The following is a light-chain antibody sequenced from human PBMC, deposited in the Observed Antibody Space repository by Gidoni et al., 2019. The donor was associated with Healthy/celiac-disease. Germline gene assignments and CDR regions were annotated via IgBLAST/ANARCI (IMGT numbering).Light chain of an antibody. CDR1: QGISSY. V-gene: IGKV1-9*01. CDR2: AAS. J-gene: IGKJ1*01. CDR3: QQLNSYPRT. Sequence: DTQLTQPLSFLSVPVGDRVTITCRASQGISSYLAWYQQKPGKAPKLLIYAASTLQSGVPSRFSGSGSGTEFTLTISSLQPEDFATYYCQQLNSYPRTFGQGTKVEIK.